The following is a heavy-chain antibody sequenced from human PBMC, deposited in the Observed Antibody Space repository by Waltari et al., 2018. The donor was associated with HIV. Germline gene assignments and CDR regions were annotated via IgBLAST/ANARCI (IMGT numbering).Heavy chain of an antibody. CDR3: ARDRGYGDYVQY. V-gene: IGHV1-3*01. Sequence: QVQLVQSGAEVKKPGASVKVSCKASGYTFTSYAMHWVRQAPGQRLEWMGWINAGNGNTKYSQKFQGRVTITRDTSASTAYMELSSLRSEDTAVYYCARDRGYGDYVQYWGQGTLVTVSS. CDR2: INAGNGNT. CDR1: GYTFTSYA. D-gene: IGHD4-17*01. J-gene: IGHJ4*02.